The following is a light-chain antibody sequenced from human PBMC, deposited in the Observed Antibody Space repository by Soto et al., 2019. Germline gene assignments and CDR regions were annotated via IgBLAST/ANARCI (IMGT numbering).Light chain of an antibody. CDR3: QSYDSSLNAFYV. CDR2: GNN. Sequence: QPVLTQPPSVSGAPGQWVTISCTGSLSNIGAGYDVNWYQQLPGTAPKLLIYGNNNRPSGVPGRFSGSKSGTSASLAITGLQAEDEADYYCQSYDSSLNAFYVFGTGTKVTVL. J-gene: IGLJ1*01. V-gene: IGLV1-40*01. CDR1: LSNIGAGYD.